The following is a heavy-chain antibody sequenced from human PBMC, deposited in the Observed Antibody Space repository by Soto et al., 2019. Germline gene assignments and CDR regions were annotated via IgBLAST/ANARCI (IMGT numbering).Heavy chain of an antibody. CDR3: AQESYYDSSDYNAFDI. Sequence: RGCLRLSWAPAGFTFSTYRMHWVRQAPGKGLEWVAVISYDGSDKYYADSVKGRFPISSDSSKNMLYLQINSLMAEDTTIYYCAQESYYDSSDYNAFDIWGQGTTVNVSS. D-gene: IGHD3-22*01. J-gene: IGHJ3*02. V-gene: IGHV3-30*18. CDR1: GFTFSTYR. CDR2: ISYDGSDK.